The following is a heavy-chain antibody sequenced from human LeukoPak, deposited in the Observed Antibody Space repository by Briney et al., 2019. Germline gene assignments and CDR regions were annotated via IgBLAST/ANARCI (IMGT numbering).Heavy chain of an antibody. V-gene: IGHV5-51*01. CDR2: IYPGDSDT. D-gene: IGHD2-2*01. CDR1: GYSFTSYW. J-gene: IGHJ4*02. Sequence: GESLKISCKGSGYSFTSYWIGWVRQMPGKGLEWMGIIYPGDSDTRYSPSFQGQVTISADKPISTAYLQWSSLKASDTAMYYCARQGDIVVVPAAIEFVDYWGQGTLVTVSS. CDR3: ARQGDIVVVPAAIEFVDY.